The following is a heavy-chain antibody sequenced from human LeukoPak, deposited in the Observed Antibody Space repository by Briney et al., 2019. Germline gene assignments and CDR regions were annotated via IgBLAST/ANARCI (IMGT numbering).Heavy chain of an antibody. Sequence: ASVKVSCKASGYTFTGYYMHWVRQAPGQGLEWMGWINPNSGGTNYAQKFQGRVTMTRDTSISTAYMELSRLRSDDTAVYYCARGRGIAVAGRQIDYWGQGTLVTVSS. CDR1: GYTFTGYY. D-gene: IGHD6-19*01. J-gene: IGHJ4*02. CDR3: ARGRGIAVAGRQIDY. CDR2: INPNSGGT. V-gene: IGHV1-2*02.